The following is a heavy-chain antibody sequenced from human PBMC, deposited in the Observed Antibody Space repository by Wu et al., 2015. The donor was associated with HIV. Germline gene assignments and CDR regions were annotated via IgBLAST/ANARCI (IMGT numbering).Heavy chain of an antibody. V-gene: IGHV1-18*01. CDR1: GYTFTNFG. J-gene: IGHJ6*04. CDR2: INTYKDNT. CDR3: ARDTRLSGTKSTYSPLDV. D-gene: IGHD3-10*01. Sequence: QVQLVQSGAEVKKPGASVKVSCKASGYTFTNFGISWVRQAPGQGLEWLGWINTYKDNTNYAEKFKGRVTMTVDRTTNTAYMELRSLRSDDTALFYCARDTRLSGTKSTYSPLDVWGKGTTIIVSS.